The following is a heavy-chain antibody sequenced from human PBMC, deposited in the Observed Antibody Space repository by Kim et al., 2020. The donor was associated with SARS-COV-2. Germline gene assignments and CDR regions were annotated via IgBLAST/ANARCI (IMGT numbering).Heavy chain of an antibody. V-gene: IGHV3-20*04. CDR3: ARGEGNGWYRKFDF. Sequence: GGSLRLSCAASGFTFDDYGMGWVRQVPGKGLEWVSGINWTGDNTGYIDSVKGRFTISRDNARKVVFLQLNSLRPEDTAFYYCARGEGNGWYRKFDFWGQGILVTVSS. CDR2: INWTGDNT. CDR1: GFTFDDYG. D-gene: IGHD6-19*01. J-gene: IGHJ4*02.